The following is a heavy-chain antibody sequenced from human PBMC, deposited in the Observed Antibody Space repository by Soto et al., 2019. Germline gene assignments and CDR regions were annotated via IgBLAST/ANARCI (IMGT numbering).Heavy chain of an antibody. Sequence: QVQLVESGGGVVQPGRSLRLSCAASGFTFSSYGMHWVRQAPGKGLEWVAVISYDGSNKYYADSVKGRFTISRDNSKNTLYLQMNSLRAEDTAVYYCAKPLFRRSSGSPHPDYWGQGTLVTVSS. D-gene: IGHD2-15*01. V-gene: IGHV3-30*18. CDR1: GFTFSSYG. CDR2: ISYDGSNK. CDR3: AKPLFRRSSGSPHPDY. J-gene: IGHJ4*02.